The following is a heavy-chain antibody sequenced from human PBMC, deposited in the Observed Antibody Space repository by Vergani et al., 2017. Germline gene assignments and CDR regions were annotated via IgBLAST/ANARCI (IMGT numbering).Heavy chain of an antibody. V-gene: IGHV3-23*01. CDR2: ISGSGGSK. D-gene: IGHD3-22*01. CDR1: GFTFSSYA. J-gene: IGHJ4*02. Sequence: EVQLLESGGGLVQPGGSLRLSCAASGFTFSSYAMSWVRQAPGKGLEWVSAISGSGGSKYYADSVKGRFTISRDNSKNTLYLQMNSLRAEDTAVYYCAKDFQYYYDSSGYYVYWGQGTLVTVSS. CDR3: AKDFQYYYDSSGYYVY.